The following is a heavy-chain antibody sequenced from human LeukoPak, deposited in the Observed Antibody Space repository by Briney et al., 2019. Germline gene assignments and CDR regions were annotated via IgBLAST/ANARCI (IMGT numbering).Heavy chain of an antibody. V-gene: IGHV3-23*01. CDR2: ITGSGGST. D-gene: IGHD3-3*01. CDR3: AKDGKYYDFWRGYYSRSYYYYMDL. CDR1: GFTFSSYA. J-gene: IGHJ6*03. Sequence: PGGSLRLSCAASGFTFSSYAMSWVRQAPGKGLEWVSAITGSGGSTYYADSVKGRFTISRDNSKNTLYLQMNSLRAEDTAVYYCAKDGKYYDFWRGYYSRSYYYYMDLWGKGTTVTVSS.